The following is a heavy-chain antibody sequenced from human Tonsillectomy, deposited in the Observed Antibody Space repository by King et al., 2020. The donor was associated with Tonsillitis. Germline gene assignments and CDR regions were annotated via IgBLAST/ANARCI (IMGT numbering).Heavy chain of an antibody. CDR2: IKSDGSST. Sequence: VQLVESGGGLVQPGGSLRLSCAASGLTFRRYWMHWVRQAPGKGLVWVSRIKSDGSSTSYADSVKGRFTISRDNAKNTLYLEMNSLRVEDTAVYYCARNYYYGSESYYGLSDAFDIWGQGTMVTVSS. J-gene: IGHJ3*02. CDR3: ARNYYYGSESYYGLSDAFDI. D-gene: IGHD3-10*01. CDR1: GLTFRRYW. V-gene: IGHV3-74*01.